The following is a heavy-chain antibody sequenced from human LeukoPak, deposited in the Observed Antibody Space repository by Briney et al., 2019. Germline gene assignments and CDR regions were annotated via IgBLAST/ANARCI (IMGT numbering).Heavy chain of an antibody. CDR3: ARDHNDFWSGYYGMDV. V-gene: IGHV4-34*01. CDR2: INHSGST. J-gene: IGHJ6*02. CDR1: GGSFSGYY. Sequence: TSETLSLTCVVYGGSFSGYYWSWIRQPPGKGLEWIGEINHSGSTNYNPSLKSRVTISVDTSKNQFSLKLSSVTAADTAVYYCARDHNDFWSGYYGMDVWGQGTTVTVSS. D-gene: IGHD3-3*01.